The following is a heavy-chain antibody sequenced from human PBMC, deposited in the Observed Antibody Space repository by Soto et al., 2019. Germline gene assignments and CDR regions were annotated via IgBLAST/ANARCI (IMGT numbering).Heavy chain of an antibody. CDR1: GFTFSTYW. J-gene: IGHJ4*02. CDR2: INSDGSSA. Sequence: PGGSLRLSCAASGFTFSTYWMHWVRQAPGKGLVWVSRINSDGSSAIYADSVKGRFTISRDNVKNILYLQMNSLRAEDTAFYYCTKDRYSGSFIFMDYWGQGALVTVSS. D-gene: IGHD1-26*01. V-gene: IGHV3-74*01. CDR3: TKDRYSGSFIFMDY.